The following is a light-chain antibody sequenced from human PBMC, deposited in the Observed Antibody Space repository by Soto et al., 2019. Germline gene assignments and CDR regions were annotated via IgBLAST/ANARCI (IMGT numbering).Light chain of an antibody. J-gene: IGKJ3*01. V-gene: IGKV3-20*01. CDR3: QHYGGSPSFT. Sequence: EIVLTQSPGTLSLSPGERATLSCRASQSVSSSYLGWYQQKPGQAPRLLIYGASGRATGIPDRFSGSGSGTDFPLTISRLEPEDFAVYYCQHYGGSPSFTFGPGTKVDIK. CDR2: GAS. CDR1: QSVSSSY.